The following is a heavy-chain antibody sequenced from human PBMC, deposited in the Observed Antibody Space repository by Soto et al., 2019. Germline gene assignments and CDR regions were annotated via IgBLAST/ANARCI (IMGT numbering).Heavy chain of an antibody. V-gene: IGHV1-18*01. CDR1: GDTFSTYG. CDR2: INTYNDNA. D-gene: IGHD3-22*01. CDR3: ARAVVVGPQNWFGP. Sequence: ASVKVSCKVSGDTFSTYGVSWLRQAPGQGLEWMGWINTYNDNANYAQRLQGRVTMTTDTSTSTVYMELRSLRSDDTAVYYCARAVVVGPQNWFGPWGQGTQVTVSS. J-gene: IGHJ5*02.